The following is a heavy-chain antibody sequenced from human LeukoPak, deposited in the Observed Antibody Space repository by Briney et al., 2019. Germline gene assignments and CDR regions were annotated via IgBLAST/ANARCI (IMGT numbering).Heavy chain of an antibody. J-gene: IGHJ4*02. CDR3: ASAYYDILGGHFDY. CDR1: GDSISSTNW. V-gene: IGHV4-4*02. CDR2: IYHSGNT. Sequence: SETLSLTCTVSGDSISSTNWWSWVRQPPGKGLEWIGEIYHSGNTNYNPSLKSRVSISVDKSKNRFSLNLSSVTAADTAVYYCASAYYDILGGHFDYWGQGTLVTVSS. D-gene: IGHD3-9*01.